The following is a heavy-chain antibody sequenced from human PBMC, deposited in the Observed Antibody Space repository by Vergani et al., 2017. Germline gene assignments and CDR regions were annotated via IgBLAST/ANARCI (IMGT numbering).Heavy chain of an antibody. J-gene: IGHJ3*02. CDR2: IYYSGST. Sequence: QVQLQESGPGLVKPSQTLSLTCTVSGVSISSGGYYWSWIRQHPGKGLEWIGYIYYSGSTYYNPSLKSRVTISVDTSKNQFSLKLSSVTAADTAVYYCARAPIYCSSTSCYLDAFDIWGQGTMVTVSS. CDR1: GVSISSGGYY. D-gene: IGHD2-2*01. CDR3: ARAPIYCSSTSCYLDAFDI. V-gene: IGHV4-31*03.